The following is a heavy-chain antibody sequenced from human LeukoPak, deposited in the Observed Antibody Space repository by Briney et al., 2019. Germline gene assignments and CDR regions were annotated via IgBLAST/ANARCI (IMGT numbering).Heavy chain of an antibody. CDR2: IYYSGST. D-gene: IGHD3-10*01. CDR3: ASVVYGEWGGYFDY. V-gene: IGHV4-39*01. CDR1: GGSISSSSYY. Sequence: SETLSLTCTVSGGSISSSSYYWGWIRQPPGKGLEWIGSIYYSGSTYYNPSLKSLVTISVNTSKNQFSLKLSSVTAANTAVYYCASVVYGEWGGYFDYWGQGTLVTVSS. J-gene: IGHJ4*02.